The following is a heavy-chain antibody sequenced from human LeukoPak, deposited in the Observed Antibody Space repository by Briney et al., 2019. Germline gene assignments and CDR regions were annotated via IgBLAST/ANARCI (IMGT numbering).Heavy chain of an antibody. V-gene: IGHV4-39*01. CDR2: ISYSGSS. CDR1: GGSFSSNIYF. D-gene: IGHD6-19*01. CDR3: VIYSSAVGWFDP. J-gene: IGHJ5*02. Sequence: PSETLSLTCTVSGGSFSSNIYFWGWIRQPPGKGLEWIGSISYSGSSYYNPSLKSRVTIFVDTSKSQFSLRLSSVSAADTAVYYCVIYSSAVGWFDPWGQGTLVTVSS.